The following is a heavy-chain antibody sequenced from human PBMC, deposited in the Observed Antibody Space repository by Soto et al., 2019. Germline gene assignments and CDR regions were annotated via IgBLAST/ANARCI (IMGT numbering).Heavy chain of an antibody. Sequence: QVQLVESGGGVVQPGRSLRLSCAASGFTFSSYGMHWVRQAPGKGLEWVAVISYDGSNKYYEDSGKGRFTISRDNSKNTLYLQMNSLRAEDTAVYYCAKVIVVVTDYYYGMDVWGQGTTVTVSS. J-gene: IGHJ6*02. V-gene: IGHV3-30*18. D-gene: IGHD2-21*02. CDR2: ISYDGSNK. CDR3: AKVIVVVTDYYYGMDV. CDR1: GFTFSSYG.